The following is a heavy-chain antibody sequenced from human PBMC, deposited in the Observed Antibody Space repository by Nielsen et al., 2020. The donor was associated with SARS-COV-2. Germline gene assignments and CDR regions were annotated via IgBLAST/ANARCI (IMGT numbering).Heavy chain of an antibody. CDR2: ISAYNGNT. CDR3: ARGTYYYDSSPSDY. CDR1: GYTFTSYG. J-gene: IGHJ4*02. D-gene: IGHD3-22*01. V-gene: IGHV1-18*04. Sequence: ASVKVSCKASGYTFTSYGTSWVRQAPGQGLEWMGWISAYNGNTNYAQKLQGRVTMTTDTSTSTAYMELRSLRSDDTAVYYCARGTYYYDSSPSDYWGQGTLVTVSS.